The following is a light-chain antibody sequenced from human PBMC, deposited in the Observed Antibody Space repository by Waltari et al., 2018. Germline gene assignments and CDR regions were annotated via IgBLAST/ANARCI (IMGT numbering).Light chain of an antibody. J-gene: IGLJ2*01. Sequence: SYVLPQPPSESVAPGQTATIYSGGDNIGEKSVHWYQQKPGQAPMLVIYYNSDRPPVIPERFSGSNSANTATLTISRVEAEDEADYYCQVWDSNTNHVVFGGGTKLTVL. V-gene: IGLV3-21*04. CDR2: YNS. CDR3: QVWDSNTNHVV. CDR1: NIGEKS.